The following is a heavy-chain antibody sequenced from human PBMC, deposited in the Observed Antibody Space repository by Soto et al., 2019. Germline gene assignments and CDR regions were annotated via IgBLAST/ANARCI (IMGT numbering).Heavy chain of an antibody. CDR1: GVTFSAFG. D-gene: IGHD3-10*01. J-gene: IGHJ5*02. CDR3: AKDLMDLGDGHPYNWRDT. Sequence: QVQLVESGGDVVHPGGSLRLSCVASGVTFSAFGWHWARQAPGKGLEWVAVISHNEKKIEYADSVKGRFTISRDISKNAGYWQVSSLRAHDSAIYYCAKDLMDLGDGHPYNWRDTWAQGTVVTVSS. CDR2: ISHNEKKI. V-gene: IGHV3-30*18.